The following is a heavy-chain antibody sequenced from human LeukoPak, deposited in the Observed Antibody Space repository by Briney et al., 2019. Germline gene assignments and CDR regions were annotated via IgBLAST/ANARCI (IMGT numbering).Heavy chain of an antibody. CDR3: ARAASYNLDY. CDR2: IQHTGRT. Sequence: SGTLSLTCAVSGASISSGNYYSWVRQSPGEGLEWIAEIQHTGRTFYNPSLKSRVTMSADKSKNQVSVRLTSLTAADTAVYYCARAASYNLDYWGQGILVTVSS. D-gene: IGHD1-1*01. CDR1: GASISSGNY. J-gene: IGHJ4*02. V-gene: IGHV4-4*02.